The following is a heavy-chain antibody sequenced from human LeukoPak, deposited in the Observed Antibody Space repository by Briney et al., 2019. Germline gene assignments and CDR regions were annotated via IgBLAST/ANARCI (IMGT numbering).Heavy chain of an antibody. V-gene: IGHV4-39*01. CDR3: ARHSQWPGAFDI. Sequence: SETLSLTCTVSGGSISSSSYYWGWIRQPPGKGLEWIGSIYYSGSTYYNPSLKSRVTISVDTSKNQFSLKLSSVTAADTAVYYCARHSQWPGAFDIWGQGTMVTVSS. D-gene: IGHD6-19*01. CDR2: IYYSGST. J-gene: IGHJ3*02. CDR1: GGSISSSSYY.